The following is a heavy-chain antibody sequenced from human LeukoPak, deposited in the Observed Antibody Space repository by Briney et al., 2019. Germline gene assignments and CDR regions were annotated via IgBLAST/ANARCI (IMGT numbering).Heavy chain of an antibody. CDR3: ARRVYRRAMVRGDKRLDY. D-gene: IGHD3-10*01. CDR2: MSPNSENI. J-gene: IGHJ4*02. CDR1: GYTFTSYD. V-gene: IGHV1-8*01. Sequence: VASVKVSCKASGYTFTSYDIHWVQQATGQGLEWMGWMSPNSENIGYAQKFQGRITMTRDTSISTAYLELSSLRSDDTAVYYCARRVYRRAMVRGDKRLDYWGQGTLVTVSS.